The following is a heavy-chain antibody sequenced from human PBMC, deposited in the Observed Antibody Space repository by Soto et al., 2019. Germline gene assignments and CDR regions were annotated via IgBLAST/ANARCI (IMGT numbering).Heavy chain of an antibody. CDR3: ARAGEGARGWAFDI. Sequence: GGSLRLSCAASGFTFSSYWMSWVRQAPGKGLEWVANIKQDGSEKYYVDSVKGRFTISRDNAKNSLYLQMNSLRAEDTAVYYCARAGEGARGWAFDIWGQGTMVTVSS. D-gene: IGHD1-26*01. V-gene: IGHV3-7*01. CDR2: IKQDGSEK. CDR1: GFTFSSYW. J-gene: IGHJ3*02.